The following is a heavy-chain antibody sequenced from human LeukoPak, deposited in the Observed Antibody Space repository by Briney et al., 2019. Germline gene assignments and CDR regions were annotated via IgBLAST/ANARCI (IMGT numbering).Heavy chain of an antibody. CDR1: GFTFSRYW. J-gene: IGHJ4*02. V-gene: IGHV3-7*04. CDR3: ARDSPGYGGYSY. CDR2: IKEDGSAK. Sequence: GGSLRLSCTVSGFTFSRYWMTWVRQAPGKGLEWVANIKEDGSAKYYVDSMKGRFTISRDNAKNSLYLQINSLRAEDTAVYYCARDSPGYGGYSYWGQGTLVTVSS. D-gene: IGHD5-12*01.